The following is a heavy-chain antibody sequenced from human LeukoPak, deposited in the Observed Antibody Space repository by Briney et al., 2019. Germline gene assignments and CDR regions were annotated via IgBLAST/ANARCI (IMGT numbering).Heavy chain of an antibody. V-gene: IGHV4-30-4*01. D-gene: IGHD3-22*01. CDR1: GGSISSYY. J-gene: IGHJ4*02. CDR3: ARVQAYYYDSSGYSYYFDY. CDR2: IYYSGST. Sequence: KPSETLSLTCTVSGGSISSYYWSWIRQPPGKGLEWIGYIYYSGSTYYNPSLKSRVTISVDTSKNQFSLKLSSVTAADTAVYYCARVQAYYYDSSGYSYYFDYWGQGTLVTVSS.